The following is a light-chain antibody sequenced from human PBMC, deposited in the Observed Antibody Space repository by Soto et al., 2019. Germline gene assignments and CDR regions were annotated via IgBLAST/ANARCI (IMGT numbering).Light chain of an antibody. V-gene: IGKV3-11*01. CDR1: QSVSDY. CDR3: QQRSKLPRT. J-gene: IGKJ4*01. Sequence: EITLTQSPGTLSLSPGERATLSCRASQSVSDYLAWYQQKAGQPPRVLIYGASNRATDIPARFSGSGSGTDFTLTISRLEPEDSAVYYWQQRSKLPRTFGGGTRVEIK. CDR2: GAS.